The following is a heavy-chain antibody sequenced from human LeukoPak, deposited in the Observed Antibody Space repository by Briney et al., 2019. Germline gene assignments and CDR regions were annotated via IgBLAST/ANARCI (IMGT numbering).Heavy chain of an antibody. CDR2: IYYSGST. V-gene: IGHV4-30-4*07. CDR1: GGSISSGGYS. CDR3: ARAVSPYYYMDV. J-gene: IGHJ6*03. Sequence: TLSLTCAVSGGSISSGGYSWSWIRQPPGKGLEWIGYIYYSGSTYYNPSLKSRVTISVDTSKNQFSLKLSSVTAADTAVYYCARAVSPYYYMDVWGKGTTVTVSS. D-gene: IGHD2-8*01.